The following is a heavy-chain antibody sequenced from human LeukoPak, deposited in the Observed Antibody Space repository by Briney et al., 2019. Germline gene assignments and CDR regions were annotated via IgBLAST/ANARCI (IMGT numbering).Heavy chain of an antibody. CDR2: ISSSGSTI. CDR3: ARGKRGSSWPNFDY. D-gene: IGHD6-13*01. V-gene: IGHV3-48*03. Sequence: GGSLRLSCAASGFTFSSYEMNWVRQAPGKGLEWVSYISSSGSTIYQADSVKGRFTISRDNAKNSLYLQMNSLRAEDTALYYCARGKRGSSWPNFDYWGQGTLVTVSS. J-gene: IGHJ4*02. CDR1: GFTFSSYE.